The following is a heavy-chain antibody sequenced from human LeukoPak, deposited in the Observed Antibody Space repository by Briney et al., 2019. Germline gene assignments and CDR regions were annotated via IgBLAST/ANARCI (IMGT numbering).Heavy chain of an antibody. D-gene: IGHD3-10*01. J-gene: IGHJ4*02. V-gene: IGHV3-30*02. CDR3: ARHLLWFGELSGGFDY. CDR1: GFTFSSYG. Sequence: SGGSLRLSCGASGFTFSSYGMHWVRQAPGKGLEWVAFIRYDGSNKYYADSVKGRFTISRDNSKNTLYLQMNSLRAEDTAVYYCARHLLWFGELSGGFDYWGQGTLVTVSS. CDR2: IRYDGSNK.